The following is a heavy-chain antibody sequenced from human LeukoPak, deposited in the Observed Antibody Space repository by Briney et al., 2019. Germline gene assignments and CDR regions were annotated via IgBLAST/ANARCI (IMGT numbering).Heavy chain of an antibody. CDR1: GFTFSNYR. CDR2: IGSSSTYI. Sequence: GGSLRLSCAASGFTFSNYRMNWVRQAPGKGLEWVSSIGSSSTYIYYADSVKGRFTISRDNAKNSLYLQMNSLRAEDTAVYYCARDNLGWRRAFDIWGQGTMVTVSS. D-gene: IGHD6-19*01. J-gene: IGHJ3*02. V-gene: IGHV3-21*01. CDR3: ARDNLGWRRAFDI.